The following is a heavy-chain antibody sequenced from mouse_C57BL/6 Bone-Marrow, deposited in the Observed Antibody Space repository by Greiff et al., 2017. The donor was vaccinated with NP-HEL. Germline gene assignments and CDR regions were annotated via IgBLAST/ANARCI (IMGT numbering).Heavy chain of an antibody. V-gene: IGHV14-4*01. CDR3: TRGYCSIYYAMDY. CDR1: GFNIKDDY. Sequence: EVQLQQSGAELVRPGASVKLSCTASGFNIKDDYMHWVKQRPEQGLEWIGWIDPENGDTEYASKFQGKATITADTSSNTAYLQLSSLTSEDTAVYYCTRGYCSIYYAMDYWGQGTSVTVSS. CDR2: IDPENGDT. D-gene: IGHD1-1*01. J-gene: IGHJ4*01.